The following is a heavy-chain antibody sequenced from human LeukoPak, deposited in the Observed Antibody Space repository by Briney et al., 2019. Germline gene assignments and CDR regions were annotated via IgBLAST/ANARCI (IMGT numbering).Heavy chain of an antibody. CDR1: GFTFSSYA. CDR3: ARGVPFGVVIMFVTNTPYYFDY. Sequence: PGGSLRLSCAASGFTFSSYAMSWVRQAPGKGLEWVSAISGSGGSTYYADSVKGRFTISRDNSKNTLYLQMNSLRAEDTAVYYCARGVPFGVVIMFVTNTPYYFDYWGQGTLVTVSS. J-gene: IGHJ4*02. CDR2: ISGSGGST. V-gene: IGHV3-23*01. D-gene: IGHD3-3*01.